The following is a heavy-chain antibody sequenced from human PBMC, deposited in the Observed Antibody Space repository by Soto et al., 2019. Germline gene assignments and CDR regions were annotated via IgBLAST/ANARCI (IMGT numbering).Heavy chain of an antibody. CDR2: VYYRGST. CDR1: GDSVSDSY. J-gene: IGHJ5*02. D-gene: IGHD1-20*01. V-gene: IGHV4-59*02. CDR3: ARVSFEYNTAYRFDP. Sequence: LETLSLTCSVSGDSVSDSYWSWIRQPPGKGLEWIGYVYYRGSTNYNPSLRGRVSISVDTSKSQVSLRVTSVTAADTAVYYCARVSFEYNTAYRFDPWGQGTLVTVSS.